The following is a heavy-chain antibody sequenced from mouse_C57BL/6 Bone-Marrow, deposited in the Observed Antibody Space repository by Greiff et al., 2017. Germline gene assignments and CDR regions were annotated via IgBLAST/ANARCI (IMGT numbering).Heavy chain of an antibody. CDR2: ISSGGSYT. CDR3: ARHGSYVSAWFAY. Sequence: EVMLVESGGDLVKPGGSLKLSCAASGFTFSSYGMSWVRQTPDKRLGWVATISSGGSYTYYPDSVKGRFTISRDNAKNTLYLQMSSLKSEDTALYYCARHGSYVSAWFAYWGQGTLVTVSA. CDR1: GFTFSSYG. D-gene: IGHD1-1*02. J-gene: IGHJ3*01. V-gene: IGHV5-6*01.